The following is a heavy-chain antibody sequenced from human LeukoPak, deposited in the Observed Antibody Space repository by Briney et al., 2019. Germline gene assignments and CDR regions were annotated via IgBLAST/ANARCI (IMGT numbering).Heavy chain of an antibody. V-gene: IGHV3-30*19. CDR3: ASPQFPIRDGTLDY. J-gene: IGHJ4*01. CDR1: GFAFRSYG. Sequence: GKSLRLSCVASGFAFRSYGIHWVRQAPGKGLEWVALISKDGDKIYYADSVKGRFTISRDNYKNTMYLQMDSLRPEDTAVYYCASPQFPIRDGTLDYWGQGTLVTVSS. CDR2: ISKDGDKI. D-gene: IGHD3-10*01.